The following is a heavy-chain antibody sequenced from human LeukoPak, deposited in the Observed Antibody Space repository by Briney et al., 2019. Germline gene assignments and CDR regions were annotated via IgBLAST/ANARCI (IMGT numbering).Heavy chain of an antibody. D-gene: IGHD1-1*01. V-gene: IGHV1-18*01. CDR3: ARRTEGGIAYYYMDV. Sequence: ASVKVSCKTSGYTFTSYWHNWVRQAPGQGLEWMGWISGSNGYTKYAQKIQGRVTLTTDEPTRTAYMELRRLRSDDTALYYCARRTEGGIAYYYMDVWGKGTTVTVSS. CDR2: ISGSNGYT. J-gene: IGHJ6*03. CDR1: GYTFTSYW.